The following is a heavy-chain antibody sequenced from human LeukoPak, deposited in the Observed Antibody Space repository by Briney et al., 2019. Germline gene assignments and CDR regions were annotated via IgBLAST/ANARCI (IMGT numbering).Heavy chain of an antibody. CDR1: GFTFSNAW. Sequence: GGSLRLSCAASGFTFSNAWMSWVRQAAGKGLEWVGRIKSKTDGGTTDYAAPVKGRFTIPRDESKNTLYLQMNSLKPEDTAVYYCTTVAVAGPPYCWGQGTLVTVS. CDR2: IKSKTDGGTT. V-gene: IGHV3-15*01. J-gene: IGHJ4*02. CDR3: TTVAVAGPPYC. D-gene: IGHD6-19*01.